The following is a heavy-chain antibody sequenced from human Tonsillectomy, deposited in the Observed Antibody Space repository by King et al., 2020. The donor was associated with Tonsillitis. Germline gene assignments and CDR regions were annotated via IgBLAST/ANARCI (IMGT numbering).Heavy chain of an antibody. J-gene: IGHJ4*02. D-gene: IGHD5-18*01. V-gene: IGHV3-30*03. Sequence: VQLVESGGDVVQPGRSLRLSCAASGFTFSSYVMHWVRQAPGKGLEWVAVISYDGSNKHYADSVKGRFIISRDNSKNTLYLQMNSLRAEDTAVYYCARVGDVDTDMVDYWGQGTLVTVSS. CDR3: ARVGDVDTDMVDY. CDR1: GFTFSSYV. CDR2: ISYDGSNK.